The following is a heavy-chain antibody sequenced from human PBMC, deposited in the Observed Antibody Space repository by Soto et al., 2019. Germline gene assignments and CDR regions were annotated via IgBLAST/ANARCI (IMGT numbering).Heavy chain of an antibody. CDR3: ARGYYPDY. J-gene: IGHJ4*02. CDR2: IKQDGSEK. V-gene: IGHV3-7*01. CDR1: GFTFSTYW. Sequence: GGSVRLSCAAPGFTFSTYWMSWVRQAPGKGLEWVANIKQDGSEKYYVDSVKGRFTVSRDNAKNSLYLKMNSLRAEDTAVYYCARGYYPDYSGRGTLVTVSS. D-gene: IGHD3-10*01.